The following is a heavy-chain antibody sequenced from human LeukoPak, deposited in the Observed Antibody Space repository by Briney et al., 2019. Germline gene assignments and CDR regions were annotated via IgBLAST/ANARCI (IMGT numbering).Heavy chain of an antibody. D-gene: IGHD5-24*01. J-gene: IGHJ1*01. CDR1: GYTFISHY. CDR2: INPNGGST. CDR3: ARRDVDMATITY. Sequence: ASVKVSCKASGYTFISHYINWVRQAPGQGLEWMGIINPNGGSTTYGQKFQGRVTMTRDTPTSTVYMELSSLRSEDTAVYYCARRDVDMATITYWGQGTLVTVSS. V-gene: IGHV1-46*01.